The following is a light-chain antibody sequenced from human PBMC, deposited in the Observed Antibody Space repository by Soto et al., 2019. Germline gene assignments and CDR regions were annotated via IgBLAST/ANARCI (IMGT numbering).Light chain of an antibody. J-gene: IGKJ3*01. V-gene: IGKV3D-15*01. CDR3: QQYNWWPLT. CDR2: GAS. CDR1: QSVSSN. Sequence: EIVMTQSPATLSVSPGERATLSCRASQSVSSNLAWYQQKPGQAPRRLIYGASTRATGIPARLSGSGFGTEFTLTSSSLQSEDFADYFCQQYNWWPLTFGPGTKVDFK.